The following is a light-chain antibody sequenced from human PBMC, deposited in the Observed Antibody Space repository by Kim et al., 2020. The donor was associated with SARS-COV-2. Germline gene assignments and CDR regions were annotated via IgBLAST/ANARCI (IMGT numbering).Light chain of an antibody. V-gene: IGKV1-12*01. CDR3: QLLYMDPLT. CDR2: GAS. Sequence: GDRVTITCRASQDISTWVAWYQQRPGKAPKVLIYGASTLQSGIPSRFSGSGSGTEFTLTISSLQPEDFATYYCQLLYMDPLTFGPGTKVDIK. CDR1: QDISTW. J-gene: IGKJ3*01.